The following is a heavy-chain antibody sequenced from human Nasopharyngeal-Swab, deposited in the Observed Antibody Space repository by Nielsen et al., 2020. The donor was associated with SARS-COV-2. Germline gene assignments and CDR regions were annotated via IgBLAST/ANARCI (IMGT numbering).Heavy chain of an antibody. Sequence: GESLKISCAASGFTFSSYDMHWVRQVTVKGLEWVSSIGTEGDTHYPDSVKGRFTISRDNAKNSLYLQMNSLRAEDTAVYYCARGIYYYYYYMDVWGKGTTVTVSS. CDR3: ARGIYYYYYYMDV. J-gene: IGHJ6*03. CDR2: IGTEGDT. CDR1: GFTFSSYD. V-gene: IGHV3-13*01.